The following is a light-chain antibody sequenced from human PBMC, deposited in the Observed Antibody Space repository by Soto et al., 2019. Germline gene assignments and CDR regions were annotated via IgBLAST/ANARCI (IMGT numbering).Light chain of an antibody. CDR3: QQYNNWPYT. J-gene: IGKJ2*01. CDR1: QSVNSN. CDR2: DAS. Sequence: EIMMTQSPATPSVSPGERAALSCRASQSVNSNFAWYQQRPGQAPRLLIYDASTRATDIPARFSGSGSGTEFTLTISSLQSEDFAVYYCQQYNNWPYTFGQGTKVEIK. V-gene: IGKV3-15*01.